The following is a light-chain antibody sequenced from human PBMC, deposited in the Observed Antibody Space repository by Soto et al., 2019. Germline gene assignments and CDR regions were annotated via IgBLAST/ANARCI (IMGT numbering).Light chain of an antibody. CDR2: GAS. J-gene: IGKJ1*01. Sequence: EIVMTQSPATLSVSPGERATLSCRASQSVSSNLAWYQQKPGQAPRLLIYGASTRDTAIPARFSGSGSGTEFTLTISSLQSEDFAVYYCQQYNNWPVTFGQGTKVEI. V-gene: IGKV3-15*01. CDR1: QSVSSN. CDR3: QQYNNWPVT.